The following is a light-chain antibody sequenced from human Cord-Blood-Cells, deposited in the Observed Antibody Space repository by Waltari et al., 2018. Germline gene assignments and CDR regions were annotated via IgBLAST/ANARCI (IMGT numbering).Light chain of an antibody. CDR1: QSISSW. V-gene: IGKV1-5*01. CDR3: QQYNSYSRT. CDR2: DAS. Sequence: IQMTQSPSTLSASVGERVTITCRASQSISSWLAWYQQKPGKAPKLLIYDASSLESGVPSRFSGSGSGTEFTLTISSLQPDDFATYYCQQYNSYSRTFGQGTKVEIK. J-gene: IGKJ1*01.